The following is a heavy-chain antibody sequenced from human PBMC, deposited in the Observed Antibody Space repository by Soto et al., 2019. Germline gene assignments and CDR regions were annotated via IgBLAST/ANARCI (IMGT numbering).Heavy chain of an antibody. CDR1: GFRISSYW. Sequence: EVQLVESGGGLVQPEGSLRLSCAASGFRISSYWMSWVRQAPGKGLEWVAHIKEDGSEKLYAASVKGRFTISRDNAKNTLYLEMDSLRVEDTAVYFCSSSEHSAGQHWGQGTLVTVSS. D-gene: IGHD6-6*01. J-gene: IGHJ4*02. CDR2: IKEDGSEK. V-gene: IGHV3-7*03. CDR3: SSSEHSAGQH.